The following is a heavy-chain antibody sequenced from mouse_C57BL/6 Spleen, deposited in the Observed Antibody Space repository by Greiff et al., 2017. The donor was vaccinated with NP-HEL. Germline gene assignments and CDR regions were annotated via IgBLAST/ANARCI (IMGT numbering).Heavy chain of an antibody. CDR2: IDPSDSYT. D-gene: IGHD2-2*01. V-gene: IGHV1-59*01. J-gene: IGHJ4*01. Sequence: QVQLQQSGAELVRPGTSAKLSCKASGYTFTSYWMHWVKQRPGQGLEWIGVIDPSDSYTNYNQKFKGKATLTVDTSSSTAYMQLSSLTSEDSAVYYCARWLPYYAMDYWGQGTSVTVSS. CDR1: GYTFTSYW. CDR3: ARWLPYYAMDY.